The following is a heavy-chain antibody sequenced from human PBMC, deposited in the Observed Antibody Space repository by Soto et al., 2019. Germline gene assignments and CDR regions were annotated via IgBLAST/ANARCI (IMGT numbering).Heavy chain of an antibody. CDR1: GYSFTSYW. CDR2: IYPGDSDT. Sequence: GESLKISCKGSGYSFTSYWIGWVRQMPGKGLEWMGIIYPGDSDTRYSPSFQGQVTISADKSISTAYLQWSSLKASDTAMYYCARRSVPKEGGSSSDHYYYYYYMDVWGKGTTVTVSS. CDR3: ARRSVPKEGGSSSDHYYYYYYMDV. J-gene: IGHJ6*03. V-gene: IGHV5-51*01. D-gene: IGHD6-6*01.